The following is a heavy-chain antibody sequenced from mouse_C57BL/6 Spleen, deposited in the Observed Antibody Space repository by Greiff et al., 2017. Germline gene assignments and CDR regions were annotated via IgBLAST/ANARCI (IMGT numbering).Heavy chain of an antibody. CDR3: ARDEGIYDGYADY. CDR2: IHPNSGST. J-gene: IGHJ2*01. D-gene: IGHD2-3*01. CDR1: GYTFTSYW. Sequence: QVQLQQPGAELVKPGASVKLSCKASGYTFTSYWMHWVKQRPGQGLEWIGMIHPNSGSTNYNEKFKSKATLTVDKSSSTAYMQLSSLTSEDSAVYYCARDEGIYDGYADYWGQGTTRTVSS. V-gene: IGHV1-64*01.